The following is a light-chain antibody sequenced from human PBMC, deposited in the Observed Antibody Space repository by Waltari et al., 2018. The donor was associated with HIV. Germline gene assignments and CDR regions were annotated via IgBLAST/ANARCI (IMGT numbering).Light chain of an antibody. Sequence: FLITKSPTSLAGSLGGGAPFNCKSGRSVLYSPNSKNYLAWYQQKPGHPPKLLIYWASTRESGVPDRFSGGGSGTDFTLTISSLQAEDVAVYFCLQYYTTPQTFGQGTKVEIK. CDR3: LQYYTTPQT. J-gene: IGKJ1*01. CDR2: WAS. CDR1: RSVLYSPNSKNY. V-gene: IGKV4-1*01.